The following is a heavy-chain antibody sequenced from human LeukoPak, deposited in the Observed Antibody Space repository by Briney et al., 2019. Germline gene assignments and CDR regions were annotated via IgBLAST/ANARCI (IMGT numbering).Heavy chain of an antibody. CDR3: ARAAGTVTLYYFDY. D-gene: IGHD4-17*01. CDR2: IYHSGST. V-gene: IGHV4-30-2*01. J-gene: IGHJ4*02. Sequence: PQTLSLTCAVSGGSISSGGYSWGWIRQPPGKGLEWIGYIYHSGSTYYNPSLKSRVTISVDRSKNQFSLKLSSVTAADTAVYYCARAAGTVTLYYFDYWGQGTLVTVSS. CDR1: GGSISSGGYS.